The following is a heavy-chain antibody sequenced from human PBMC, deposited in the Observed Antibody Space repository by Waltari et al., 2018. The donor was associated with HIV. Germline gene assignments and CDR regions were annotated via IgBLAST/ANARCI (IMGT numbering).Heavy chain of an antibody. Sequence: QVQLVQSGAEVKKPGASVKVSCKASGYTFTTYDINWVRQTTGQGLEWMGCMNPNSGNTGYAQNFQGRVTMTRNTSISTAYMELSSLRSEDTAVYYCASTGYYFDSSGYPRYFDYWGQGTLVTVSS. J-gene: IGHJ4*02. CDR3: ASTGYYFDSSGYPRYFDY. V-gene: IGHV1-8*01. D-gene: IGHD3-22*01. CDR1: GYTFTTYD. CDR2: MNPNSGNT.